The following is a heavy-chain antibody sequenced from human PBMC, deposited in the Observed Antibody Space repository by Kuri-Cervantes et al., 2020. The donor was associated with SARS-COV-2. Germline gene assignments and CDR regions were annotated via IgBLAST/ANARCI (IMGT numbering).Heavy chain of an antibody. CDR2: IYYSGST. J-gene: IGHJ5*02. CDR1: GGSISSSSYY. Sequence: SETLSLTCTVSGGSISSSSYYWGWIRQPPGKGLEWIGSIYYSGSTYYNPSLKSRVTISVDTSKNQFSLKLSSVTAADTAVYYCARDEYSSSGGWFDPWGQGTLVTVSS. D-gene: IGHD6-6*01. V-gene: IGHV4-39*07. CDR3: ARDEYSSSGGWFDP.